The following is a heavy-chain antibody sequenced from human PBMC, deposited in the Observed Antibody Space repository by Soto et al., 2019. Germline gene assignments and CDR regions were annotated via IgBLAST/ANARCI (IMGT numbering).Heavy chain of an antibody. CDR3: ARVEKLGYCSSTSCYSPYYYYGMDV. Sequence: HPGGSLRLSCAASGFTFSSYWMHWVRQAPGKGLVWVSRINSDGSSTSYADSVKGRFTISRDNAKNTLYLQMNSLRAEDTAVYYCARVEKLGYCSSTSCYSPYYYYGMDVWGQGTTVTVSS. CDR1: GFTFSSYW. CDR2: INSDGSST. J-gene: IGHJ6*02. V-gene: IGHV3-74*01. D-gene: IGHD2-2*01.